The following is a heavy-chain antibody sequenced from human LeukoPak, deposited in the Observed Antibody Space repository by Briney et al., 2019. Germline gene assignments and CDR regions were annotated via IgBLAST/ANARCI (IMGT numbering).Heavy chain of an antibody. D-gene: IGHD7-27*01. CDR3: ARDKNWAFDY. CDR1: GFAFTTYS. J-gene: IGHJ4*02. Sequence: GGSLRLSCAASGFAFTTYSINWVRQAPGKGLEWVSYINSDSSFISYADSVKGRFTVTRDNAKNSLYLQMNSLRAEDTAVYYCARDKNWAFDYWGQGTLVTASS. CDR2: INSDSSFI. V-gene: IGHV3-48*01.